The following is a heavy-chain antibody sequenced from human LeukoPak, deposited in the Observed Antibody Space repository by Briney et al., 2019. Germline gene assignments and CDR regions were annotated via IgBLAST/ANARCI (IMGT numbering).Heavy chain of an antibody. CDR1: GYTLTELS. J-gene: IGHJ4*02. Sequence: ASVKVSCKVSGYTLTELSMHWVRQAPGKGLEWMGGFDPEDGETIYAQKFQGRVTVTEDTSTDTAYMELSSLRSEDTAVYYCATDTIAVADYWGQGTLVTVSS. D-gene: IGHD6-19*01. CDR2: FDPEDGET. CDR3: ATDTIAVADY. V-gene: IGHV1-24*01.